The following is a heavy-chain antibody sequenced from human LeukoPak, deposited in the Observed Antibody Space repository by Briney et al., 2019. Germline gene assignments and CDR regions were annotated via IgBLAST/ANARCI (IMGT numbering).Heavy chain of an antibody. V-gene: IGHV3-30*04. CDR2: ISYDGSNK. CDR1: GFTFSSYA. D-gene: IGHD6-13*01. Sequence: GRSLRLSCAASGFTFSSYAMHWVRQAPGKGLEWVAVISYDGSNKYYADSVKGRFTISRDNSKNTLYLQMNSLRAEDTAVYYCAREFHSSSSIASILNYYYYGMDVWGQGTTVTVSS. J-gene: IGHJ6*02. CDR3: AREFHSSSSIASILNYYYYGMDV.